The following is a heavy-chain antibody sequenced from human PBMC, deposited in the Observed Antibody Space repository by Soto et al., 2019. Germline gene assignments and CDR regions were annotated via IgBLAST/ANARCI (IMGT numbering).Heavy chain of an antibody. CDR1: GFTFSSYG. V-gene: IGHV3-30*18. J-gene: IGHJ4*02. CDR3: AKGLLYNEWELLPGSYFDY. D-gene: IGHD1-26*01. CDR2: ISYDGSNK. Sequence: GGSLRLSCAASGFTFSSYGMHWVRQAPGKGLEWVAVISYDGSNKYYVDSVKGRFTISRDNSKNTLYLEMNSLRAEDTAVYYCAKGLLYNEWELLPGSYFDYWGQGTLVTVSS.